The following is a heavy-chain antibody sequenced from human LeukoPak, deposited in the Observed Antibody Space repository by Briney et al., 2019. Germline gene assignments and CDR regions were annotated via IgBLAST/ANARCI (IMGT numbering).Heavy chain of an antibody. Sequence: SETLSLTCIVSDGSISNFYWSWIRQPPGGGLEWIGYIYDSGITNYDPFVTSYNPSLKSPVTVSMDTSKNQFSLKLSSVPAADTALYYCARHVDNLNPNFDYWGQRTLVTVSS. D-gene: IGHD2-15*01. CDR3: ARHVDNLNPNFDY. CDR2: IYDSGIT. V-gene: IGHV4-59*08. J-gene: IGHJ4*02. CDR1: DGSISNFY.